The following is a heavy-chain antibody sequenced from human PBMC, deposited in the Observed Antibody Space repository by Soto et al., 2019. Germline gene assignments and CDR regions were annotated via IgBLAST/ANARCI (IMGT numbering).Heavy chain of an antibody. J-gene: IGHJ6*04. CDR2: IKEDGSEA. D-gene: IGHD2-2*01. CDR1: GFTFSSYW. CDR3: AMASRTLPNV. Sequence: EEQLVESGGGLVQPGGSLRLSCAASGFTFSSYWMDWVRQAPGKGLEWVANIKEDGSEAKYVDSVKGRFTISRDNAKKSLYLQRNSLKHADTAVYYCAMASRTLPNVWGKGTTVTVSS. V-gene: IGHV3-7*01.